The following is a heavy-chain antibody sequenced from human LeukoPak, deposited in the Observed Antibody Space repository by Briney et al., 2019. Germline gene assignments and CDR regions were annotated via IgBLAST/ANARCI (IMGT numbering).Heavy chain of an antibody. J-gene: IGHJ4*02. CDR2: INHSGST. CDR1: GGSFSGYC. Sequence: SETLSLTCAVYGGSFSGYCWSWIRQPPGKGLEWIGEINHSGSTNYNPSLKSRVTISVDTSKNQFSLKLSSVTAADTAVYYCARGRPSRTRFGELLCFDYWGQGTLVTVSS. V-gene: IGHV4-34*01. CDR3: ARGRPSRTRFGELLCFDY. D-gene: IGHD3-10*01.